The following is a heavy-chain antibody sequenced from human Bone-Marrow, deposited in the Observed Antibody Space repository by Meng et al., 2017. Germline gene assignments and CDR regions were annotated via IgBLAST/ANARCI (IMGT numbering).Heavy chain of an antibody. D-gene: IGHD3-9*01. Sequence: SETLSLTCTVSGGSISSSSYYWGWIRQPPGKGLEWIGSIYYSGSTYYNPSLKSRVTISVDTSKNQFSLKLSSVTAADTAVYYCARASLSILRYFDWLLPPFDYWGQGKLVNGAS. CDR3: ARASLSILRYFDWLLPPFDY. CDR1: GGSISSSSYY. V-gene: IGHV4-39*07. CDR2: IYYSGST. J-gene: IGHJ4*02.